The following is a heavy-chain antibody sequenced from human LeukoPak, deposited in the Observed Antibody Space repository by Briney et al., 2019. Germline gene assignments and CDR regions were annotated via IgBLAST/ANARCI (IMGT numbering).Heavy chain of an antibody. Sequence: PGGSRRLSCAASGFTFSSYSMNWVRQAPGKGLEWVSSISSSSSYIYYADSVKGRFTISRDNAKNSLYLQMNSLRAEDTAVYYCARGLYSSGWYSHYWGQGTLVTVSS. CDR3: ARGLYSSGWYSHY. V-gene: IGHV3-21*01. CDR1: GFTFSSYS. J-gene: IGHJ4*02. D-gene: IGHD6-19*01. CDR2: ISSSSSYI.